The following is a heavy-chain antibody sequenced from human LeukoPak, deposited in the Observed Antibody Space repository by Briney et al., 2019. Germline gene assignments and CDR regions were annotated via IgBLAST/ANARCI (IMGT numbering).Heavy chain of an antibody. CDR1: GGSFSGYY. CDR2: INHSGST. Sequence: SETLSLTCAVYGGSFSGYYWSWIRQPPGKGLEWIGEINHSGSTNYSPSLKSRVTMSVDTSKNQFSLKLSSVTAADTAVYYCARERPNKQTPFNNGGQGPLVPVS. J-gene: IGHJ4*02. CDR3: ARERPNKQTPFNN. V-gene: IGHV4-34*01.